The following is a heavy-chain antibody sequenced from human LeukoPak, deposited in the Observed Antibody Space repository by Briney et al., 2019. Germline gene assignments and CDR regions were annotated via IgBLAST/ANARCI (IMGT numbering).Heavy chain of an antibody. D-gene: IGHD3-10*01. V-gene: IGHV4-34*01. CDR3: ARATASGSGRAYDH. Sequence: SETLSLTCAVYGESMIGHYWTWIRQPPGKRLGWIGEIHHSGGTNSNPSLKNRVTMSIDMSKNQFSLKLKSVTAADTAVYYCARATASGSGRAYDHWAQGNLVPVSS. CDR2: IHHSGGT. CDR1: GESMIGHY. J-gene: IGHJ4*02.